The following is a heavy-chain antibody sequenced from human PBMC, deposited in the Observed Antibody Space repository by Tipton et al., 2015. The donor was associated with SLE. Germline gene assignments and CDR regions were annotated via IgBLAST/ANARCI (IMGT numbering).Heavy chain of an antibody. CDR2: NYGGST. CDR1: GVSLSSSNW. V-gene: IGHV4-4*02. D-gene: IGHD1-26*01. Sequence: TLSLTCAVSGVSLSSSNWWTWVRQPPGKGLEWIGSNYGGSTYYSPSLKSRVTISVDTSKNQFSLKVRSVTAADTAVYYCARHGSGTYHLVDYWGQGTLVTVSS. J-gene: IGHJ4*02. CDR3: ARHGSGTYHLVDY.